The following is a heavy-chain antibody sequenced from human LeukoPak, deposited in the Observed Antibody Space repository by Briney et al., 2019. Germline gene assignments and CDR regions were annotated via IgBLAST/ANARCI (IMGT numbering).Heavy chain of an antibody. CDR2: INSDGSGT. D-gene: IGHD2-8*01. Sequence: GGSLRLSCAVSGFTFNSYWMHWVRQAPGKGLVWVSRINSDGSGTSDADFVKGRSTISRDNSKNTLYLQMNSLRAEDTAMYYCARDRLTNDAFDIWGQGTMVTVSS. J-gene: IGHJ3*02. V-gene: IGHV3-74*01. CDR3: ARDRLTNDAFDI. CDR1: GFTFNSYW.